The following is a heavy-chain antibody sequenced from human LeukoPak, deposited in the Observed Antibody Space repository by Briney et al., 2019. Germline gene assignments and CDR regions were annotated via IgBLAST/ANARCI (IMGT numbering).Heavy chain of an antibody. CDR3: ASRNYYGSGRGAFDI. J-gene: IGHJ3*02. CDR2: IYHSGST. CDR1: GGSISSSNW. D-gene: IGHD3-10*01. Sequence: SETLSLTCTASGGSISSSNWWSWVRQPPGKGLEWIGEIYHSGSTNYNPSLKSRVTISVDKSKNQFSLKLSSVTAADTAVYYCASRNYYGSGRGAFDIWGQGTMVTVSS. V-gene: IGHV4-4*02.